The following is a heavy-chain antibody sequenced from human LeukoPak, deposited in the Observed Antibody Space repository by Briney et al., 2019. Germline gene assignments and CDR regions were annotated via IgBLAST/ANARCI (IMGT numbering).Heavy chain of an antibody. D-gene: IGHD3-22*01. J-gene: IGHJ4*02. CDR3: ARESDSSGYYALDY. CDR1: GFTFSSYS. Sequence: PGGSPRLSCAASGFTFSSYSMNWVRQAPGKGLEWVSSISSSSSYIYYADSVKGRFTISRDNAKNSLYLQMNSLRAEDTAVYYCARESDSSGYYALDYWGQGTLVTVSS. V-gene: IGHV3-21*01. CDR2: ISSSSSYI.